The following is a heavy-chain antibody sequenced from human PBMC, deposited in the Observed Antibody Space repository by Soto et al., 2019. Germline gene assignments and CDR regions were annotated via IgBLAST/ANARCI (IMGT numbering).Heavy chain of an antibody. V-gene: IGHV3-23*01. CDR3: AKRSPYSSGWYSPIFDY. J-gene: IGHJ4*02. CDR1: GFSFSDYA. Sequence: GGSLRLSCAASGFSFSDYAMSWVRQAPGKGLEWVSVISESGGSTHYADSVRGRFTVSRDNSKNSLSLRMNSLRDEDTAVYFCAKRSPYSSGWYSPIFDYWGQGALVSVSS. CDR2: ISESGGST. D-gene: IGHD3-22*01.